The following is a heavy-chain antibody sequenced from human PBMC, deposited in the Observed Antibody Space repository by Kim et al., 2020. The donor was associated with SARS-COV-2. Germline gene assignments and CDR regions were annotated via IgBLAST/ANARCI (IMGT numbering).Heavy chain of an antibody. CDR3: ARDPGSSWFDY. CDR2: T. V-gene: IGHV3-66*03. Sequence: TCYADSVKCRFTISRDNSKNTLYLQMNSLRAEDTAVYYCARDPGSSWFDYWGQGTLVTVSS. D-gene: IGHD6-6*01. J-gene: IGHJ4*02.